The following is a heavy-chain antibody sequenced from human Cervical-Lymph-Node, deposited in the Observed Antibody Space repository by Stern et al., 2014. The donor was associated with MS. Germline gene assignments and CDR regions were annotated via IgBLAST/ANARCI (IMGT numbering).Heavy chain of an antibody. J-gene: IGHJ6*02. Sequence: QVQLVQSGAEVKKPGASVKVSCKASGYTFTSYYMHWVRQAPGQGLEWMGIINPSGGSTNYAQKFQGRVTITRDPSTSTVYMELSSLRSEDTAVYYCARGYCSSTSCYPPYYYGMDVWGQGTTVTVSS. CDR3: ARGYCSSTSCYPPYYYGMDV. V-gene: IGHV1-46*01. CDR2: INPSGGST. D-gene: IGHD2-2*01. CDR1: GYTFTSYY.